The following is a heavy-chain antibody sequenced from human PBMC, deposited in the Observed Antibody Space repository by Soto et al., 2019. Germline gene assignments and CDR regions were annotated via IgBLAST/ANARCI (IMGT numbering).Heavy chain of an antibody. J-gene: IGHJ5*02. CDR1: GFTVSSNY. V-gene: IGHV3-53*04. CDR3: EREVGHGWFDP. CDR2: IYSGGST. Sequence: EVQLVESGGGLVQPGGSLRLSCAASGFTVSSNYMSWVRQAPGKGLEWVSVIYSGGSTYYADSVKGRFTISRHNSKNTLYHQMNSLRAEDTAVYYCEREVGHGWFDPWGQGTLVTVSS.